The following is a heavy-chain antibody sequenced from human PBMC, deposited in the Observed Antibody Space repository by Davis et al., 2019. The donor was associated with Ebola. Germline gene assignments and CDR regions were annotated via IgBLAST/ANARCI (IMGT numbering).Heavy chain of an antibody. CDR1: GGTFSSYA. CDR3: ARGKHSSSSGLGLIYYYYYGMDV. Sequence: ASVTVSCKASGGTFSSYAINWVRQATGQGLEWMGWMNPNSGNTGYAQKFQGRVTMTRNTSISTAYMELSSLRSEDTAVYYCARGKHSSSSGLGLIYYYYYGMDVWGQGTTVTVSS. D-gene: IGHD6-6*01. J-gene: IGHJ6*02. CDR2: MNPNSGNT. V-gene: IGHV1-8*02.